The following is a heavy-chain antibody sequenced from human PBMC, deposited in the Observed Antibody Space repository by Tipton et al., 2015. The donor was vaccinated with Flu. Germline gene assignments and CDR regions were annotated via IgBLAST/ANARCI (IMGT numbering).Heavy chain of an antibody. CDR3: ARAIAAAGGY. CDR1: GFSLSNYW. CDR2: IKQDGSEK. J-gene: IGHJ4*02. D-gene: IGHD6-13*01. V-gene: IGHV3-7*04. Sequence: SLRLSCAATGFSLSNYWMSWVRQPPGKGLEWVANIKQDGSEKYYVDSVKGRFTISRDNAKNSLYLQMNSLRAEDTAVYYCARAIAAAGGYWGQGTLVTVSS.